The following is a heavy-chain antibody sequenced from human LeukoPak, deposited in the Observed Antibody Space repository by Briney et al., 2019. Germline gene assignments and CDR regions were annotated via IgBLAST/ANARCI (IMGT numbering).Heavy chain of an antibody. CDR2: IWYDGSSK. Sequence: GRSLRLSCVASGFTFRSHAMHWVRQAPGKGLEWVAVIWYDGSSKYYAESVKGRFTISRDNSKNTLYVQMNSLRVEDTAVYYCARDLGYYGSGSAFDIWGQGTMVTVSS. CDR3: ARDLGYYGSGSAFDI. V-gene: IGHV3-33*01. D-gene: IGHD3-10*01. CDR1: GFTFRSHA. J-gene: IGHJ3*02.